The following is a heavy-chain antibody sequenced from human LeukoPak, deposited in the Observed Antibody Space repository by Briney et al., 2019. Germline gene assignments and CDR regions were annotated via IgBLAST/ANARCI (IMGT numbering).Heavy chain of an antibody. J-gene: IGHJ4*02. D-gene: IGHD3-22*01. CDR1: GFTFSSFA. Sequence: PGGSLRLSCAASGFTFSSFAMSWVRQAPGKGLEWVSAISGRRGDTYYTDSVKGRFTNSRDNSKNTLYLQMNSLRAEDTAVYYCARERDSSGYFDSWGQGTLVTVSS. V-gene: IGHV3-23*01. CDR3: ARERDSSGYFDS. CDR2: ISGRRGDT.